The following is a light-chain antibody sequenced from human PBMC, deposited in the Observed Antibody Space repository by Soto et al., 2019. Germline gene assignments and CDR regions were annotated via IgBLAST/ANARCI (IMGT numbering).Light chain of an antibody. CDR1: QSISNH. J-gene: IGKJ2*01. CDR2: AAS. V-gene: IGKV1-39*01. Sequence: DIQVTQSPSSLSASAGDRVTITCRASQSISNHLNWYQQKPGKAPNLLIYAASSLQGGVPSRFSGSGSGTDFTLTITSLQPEDFATYYCQQSYIMSEGYTFGQGTKLEIK. CDR3: QQSYIMSEGYT.